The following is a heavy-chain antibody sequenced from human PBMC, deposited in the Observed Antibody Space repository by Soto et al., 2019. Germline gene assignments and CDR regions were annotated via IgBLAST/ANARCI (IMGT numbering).Heavy chain of an antibody. V-gene: IGHV3-30-3*01. D-gene: IGHD5-18*01. J-gene: IGHJ6*02. CDR1: GFTVSNYP. CDR2: ISYDGSDK. Sequence: GGSLRLSCAASGFTVSNYPMHWVRQAPGNGLEWVAVISYDGSDKYTANSVKGRFTISRDNSKNTLYLQMNSLRAEDTAVYYCARDTGPNGYNYYYFGMDVWGQGTTVTVSS. CDR3: ARDTGPNGYNYYYFGMDV.